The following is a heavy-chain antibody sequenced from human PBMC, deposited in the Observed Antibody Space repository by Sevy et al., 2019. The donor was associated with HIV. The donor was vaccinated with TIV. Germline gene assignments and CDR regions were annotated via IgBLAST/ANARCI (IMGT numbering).Heavy chain of an antibody. Sequence: GGSLRLSCAASGFSLSTYALTWVRRAPGKGLEWVSVMSIGGSDPHYGDSVKGRFTISTDNSKNTVYLQMNSLRAEDTAVYYCAKRGAVAGYYFEYWGRGTLVTVSS. V-gene: IGHV3-23*03. J-gene: IGHJ4*02. CDR2: MSIGGSDP. CDR3: AKRGAVAGYYFEY. CDR1: GFSLSTYA. D-gene: IGHD6-19*01.